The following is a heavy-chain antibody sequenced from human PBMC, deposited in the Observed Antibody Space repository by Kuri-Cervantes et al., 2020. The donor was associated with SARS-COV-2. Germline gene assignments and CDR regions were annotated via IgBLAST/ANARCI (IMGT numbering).Heavy chain of an antibody. Sequence: ESLKISCTVSGGSISSYYWSWIRQPPGKGLEWIGSIYYSGSTYYNPSLKSRVTISVDTSKNQFSLKLSSVTAADTAVYYCARQFVGYSSSSANYYYYYGMDVWGQGTTVTVSS. CDR2: IYYSGST. CDR1: GGSISSYY. V-gene: IGHV4-59*05. CDR3: ARQFVGYSSSSANYYYYYGMDV. D-gene: IGHD6-6*01. J-gene: IGHJ6*02.